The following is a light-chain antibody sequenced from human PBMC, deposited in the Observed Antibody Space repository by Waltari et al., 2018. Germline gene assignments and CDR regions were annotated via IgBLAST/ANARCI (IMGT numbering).Light chain of an antibody. V-gene: IGKV3-11*01. Sequence: IVLTQSPATLSLSPGERATPSCRASQSVAIYLAWYQQKPGQAPRLLIYDASTRATGIPARFSGSGSGTDFTLTISSLEPEDFAVYYCQQYHSTPRGTFGQGTKVEIK. CDR3: QQYHSTPRGT. CDR2: DAS. CDR1: QSVAIY. J-gene: IGKJ1*01.